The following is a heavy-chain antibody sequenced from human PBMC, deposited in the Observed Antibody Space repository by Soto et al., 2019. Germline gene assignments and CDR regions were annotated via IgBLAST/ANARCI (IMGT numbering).Heavy chain of an antibody. CDR2: IYQNGDT. Sequence: SETLSLTCTVSGGPFSSGGYNWSWIRQEPGKGLEWIGYIYQNGDTSYSPSLKSRVTISADTSKTQFSLKLSSVTAADTAVYYCARDNTHDYGGNGYYRMDVWGQGTTVTVSS. V-gene: IGHV4-31*03. D-gene: IGHD4-17*01. CDR1: GGPFSSGGYN. CDR3: ARDNTHDYGGNGYYRMDV. J-gene: IGHJ6*02.